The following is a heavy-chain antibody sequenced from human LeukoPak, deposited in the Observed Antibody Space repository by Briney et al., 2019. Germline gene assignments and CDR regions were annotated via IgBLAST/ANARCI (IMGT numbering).Heavy chain of an antibody. D-gene: IGHD6-13*01. Sequence: NPSETLSLTFTVSGGSISSYYWSWIRHPPGKGLEWIGYIYYSGITNYNPSLKSRVTISVDTSKNQFSLKLSSVTAADTAVYYCARGGHSSSWYGPDWFDPWGQGTLVTVSS. CDR1: GGSISSYY. CDR2: IYYSGIT. V-gene: IGHV4-59*01. CDR3: ARGGHSSSWYGPDWFDP. J-gene: IGHJ5*02.